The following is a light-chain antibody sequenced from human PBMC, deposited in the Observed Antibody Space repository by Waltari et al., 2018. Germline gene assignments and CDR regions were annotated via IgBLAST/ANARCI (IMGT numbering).Light chain of an antibody. V-gene: IGKV3-20*01. CDR2: RAS. CDR3: QQHGTLPAT. Sequence: EIVLTQSPGTASLSPGERATLSCRASQSVGSRSLAWYQQKPGQAPRLVIYRASRRATGIPDMFSGSGSGTDFSLTISRLEPEDFAVYYCQQHGTLPATFGQGTKVEIK. J-gene: IGKJ1*01. CDR1: QSVGSRS.